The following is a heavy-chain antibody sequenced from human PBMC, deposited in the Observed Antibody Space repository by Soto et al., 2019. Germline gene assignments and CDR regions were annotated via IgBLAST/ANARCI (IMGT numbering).Heavy chain of an antibody. D-gene: IGHD2-21*01. CDR2: IIPILGIA. V-gene: IGHV1-69*02. Sequence: QVQLVQSGAEVKKPGSSVKVSCKASGGTFSSYTISWVRQAPGQGLEWMGRIIPILGIANYAQKFQGRVTITADKPTSTAYMELSSLRSEDTAVYYCARVIGESPGWFDPWGQGTLVTVSS. CDR1: GGTFSSYT. J-gene: IGHJ5*02. CDR3: ARVIGESPGWFDP.